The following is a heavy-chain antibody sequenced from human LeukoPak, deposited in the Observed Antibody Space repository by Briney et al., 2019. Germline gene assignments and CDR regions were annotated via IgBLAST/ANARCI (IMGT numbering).Heavy chain of an antibody. V-gene: IGHV3-33*01. CDR3: ARDISRGSYAPDY. CDR2: IWYDGSNK. CDR1: GFTFSSYG. D-gene: IGHD1-26*01. J-gene: IGHJ4*02. Sequence: PGGSLRLSCAASGFTFSSYGRHWVRKAPGKGLGWGAVIWYDGSNKYYADSVKGRFTISRDNSKNTLYLQMNSLRAEDTAVYYCARDISRGSYAPDYWGQGTLVTVSS.